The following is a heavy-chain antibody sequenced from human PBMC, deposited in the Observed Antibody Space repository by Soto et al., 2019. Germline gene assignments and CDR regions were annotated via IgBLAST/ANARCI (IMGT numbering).Heavy chain of an antibody. D-gene: IGHD3-22*01. CDR3: ARVLGGGYTQKPKYYFDY. Sequence: SETLSLTCTVSGGSISSGDYYWSWIRQPPGKGLEWIGYIYYSGSTYYNPSLKSRVTISVDTSKNQFSLKLSSVTAADTAVYYCARVLGGGYTQKPKYYFDYWGQGTLVTVSS. CDR1: GGSISSGDYY. V-gene: IGHV4-30-4*01. CDR2: IYYSGST. J-gene: IGHJ4*02.